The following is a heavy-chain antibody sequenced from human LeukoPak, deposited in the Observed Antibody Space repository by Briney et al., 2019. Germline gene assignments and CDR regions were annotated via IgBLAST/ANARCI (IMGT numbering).Heavy chain of an antibody. CDR2: SYYSGST. D-gene: IGHD3-10*01. V-gene: IGHV4-39*01. CDR1: GGSISSSSYY. Sequence: PSETLSLTCTVSGGSISSSSYYWGWIRQPPGKGLEWIGSSYYSGSTYYNPSLKSRVTISVDTSKNQFSLKLSSVTAADTAVYYCARRGDRAWYFDLWGRGTLVTVSS. CDR3: ARRGDRAWYFDL. J-gene: IGHJ2*01.